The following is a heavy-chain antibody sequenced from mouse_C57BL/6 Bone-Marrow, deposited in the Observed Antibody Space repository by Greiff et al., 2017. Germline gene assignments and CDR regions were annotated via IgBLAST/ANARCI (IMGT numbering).Heavy chain of an antibody. CDR1: GYTFTSYW. CDR3: ARCYYGGYAMDY. Sequence: QVQLKQPGAELVMPGASVKLSCKASGYTFTSYWLHWVKQRPGQGLAWIGEIDPSDSYTNYNQKFKGKSTLTVDKSSNTAYMQLSSLTSEDSAVYYCARCYYGGYAMDYWGQGTSVTVSS. J-gene: IGHJ4*01. CDR2: IDPSDSYT. V-gene: IGHV1-69*01. D-gene: IGHD1-1*01.